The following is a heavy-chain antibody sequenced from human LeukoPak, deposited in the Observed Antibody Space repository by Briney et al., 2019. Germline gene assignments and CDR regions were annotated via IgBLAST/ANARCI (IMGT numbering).Heavy chain of an antibody. V-gene: IGHV3-30-3*01. CDR1: GFTFSSYA. J-gene: IGHJ6*02. CDR3: ARDGRYCSSTTCYIDYYYGMDV. D-gene: IGHD2-2*02. Sequence: GGSLRLSCAASGFTFSSYAKHWVRQAPGKGLEWVAVISYDGSNKYYADSVKGRFTISRDNSKNTLYLQMNSLRAEDTAVYYCARDGRYCSSTTCYIDYYYGMDVWAKGPRSPSP. CDR2: ISYDGSNK.